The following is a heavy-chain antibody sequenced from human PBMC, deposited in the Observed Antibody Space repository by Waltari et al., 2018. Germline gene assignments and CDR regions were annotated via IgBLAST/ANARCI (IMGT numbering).Heavy chain of an antibody. CDR1: GYSISSGYY. D-gene: IGHD4-17*01. J-gene: IGHJ4*02. Sequence: QVQLQESGPGPVKPSETLSLTCAVSGYSISSGYYWGWLRQPPGKGLEWIGSIYHSGSTYYNPSLKSRVTISVDTSKNQFSLKLSSVTAADTAVYYCARVGTTVTTSSNYWGQGTLVTVSS. CDR2: IYHSGST. V-gene: IGHV4-38-2*01. CDR3: ARVGTTVTTSSNY.